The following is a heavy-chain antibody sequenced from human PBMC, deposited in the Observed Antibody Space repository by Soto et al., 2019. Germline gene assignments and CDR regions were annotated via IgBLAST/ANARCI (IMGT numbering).Heavy chain of an antibody. CDR1: GFTFTSYA. Sequence: HPGGFLRLPCADSGFTFTSYAMSWARQAPGKGLEWVSAISGSGGSTYYADSVKGRFTISRDNSKNTRYLQMNSLRAEDTAVYYCAKDRIAARRTPFDYWGQGTLVTVSS. V-gene: IGHV3-23*01. CDR2: ISGSGGST. CDR3: AKDRIAARRTPFDY. J-gene: IGHJ4*02. D-gene: IGHD6-6*01.